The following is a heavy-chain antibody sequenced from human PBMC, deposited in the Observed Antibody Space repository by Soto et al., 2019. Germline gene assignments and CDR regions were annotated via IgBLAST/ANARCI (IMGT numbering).Heavy chain of an antibody. V-gene: IGHV3-15*07. D-gene: IGHD6-19*01. Sequence: EVQLVESGGGLVKPGGSLRLSCAASGFTFSNVWMNWVRQAPGKGLEWVGRIKSKTDGGTTDYAAPVKGRFTISRDDSKNTLYLQMNSLKTEDTAVYYCTPRGLKYSSGWYEFSDWGQGTLVTVSS. CDR2: IKSKTDGGTT. CDR1: GFTFSNVW. CDR3: TPRGLKYSSGWYEFSD. J-gene: IGHJ4*02.